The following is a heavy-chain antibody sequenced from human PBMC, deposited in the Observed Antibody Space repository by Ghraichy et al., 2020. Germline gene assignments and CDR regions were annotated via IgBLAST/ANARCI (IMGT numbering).Heavy chain of an antibody. CDR1: GGSFSGYY. D-gene: IGHD3-22*01. J-gene: IGHJ5*02. CDR2: INHSGST. CDR3: ARGRYYDSSGPPARNWFDP. Sequence: SETLSLTCAVYGGSFSGYYWSWIRQPPGKGLEWIGEINHSGSTNYNPSLKSRVTISVDTSKNQFSLNLSSVTAADTAVYCCARGRYYDSSGPPARNWFDPWGKGTLVTGSS. V-gene: IGHV4-34*01.